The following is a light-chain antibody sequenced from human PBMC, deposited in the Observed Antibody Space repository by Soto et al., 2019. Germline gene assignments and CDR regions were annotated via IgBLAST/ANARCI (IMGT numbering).Light chain of an antibody. CDR2: KAS. J-gene: IGKJ2*01. CDR3: QQYNSYSPYT. V-gene: IGKV1-5*03. Sequence: DIQMTQSPSTLSASVGDRVTITCRASQSISSWLAWYQQKPGKAPKLLIYKASSLESGVTSRFSGSGSGTEFTLTISILQPDDFATYFCQQYNSYSPYTFGQGTKLEIQ. CDR1: QSISSW.